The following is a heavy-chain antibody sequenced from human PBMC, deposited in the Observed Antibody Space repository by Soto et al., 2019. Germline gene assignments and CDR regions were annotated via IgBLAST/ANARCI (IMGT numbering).Heavy chain of an antibody. CDR3: ASLSRYCSSTSCYNWFDP. CDR2: MYNIGST. Sequence: SETLSLTCTVSGGSISGYYWSWLRQPPGKGLEWIGYMYNIGSTNYNPSLRSRVTMSIDTSQNQFSLKLSSVTAADTAVYYCASLSRYCSSTSCYNWFDPWGQGTLVTV. J-gene: IGHJ5*02. CDR1: GGSISGYY. V-gene: IGHV4-59*08. D-gene: IGHD2-2*01.